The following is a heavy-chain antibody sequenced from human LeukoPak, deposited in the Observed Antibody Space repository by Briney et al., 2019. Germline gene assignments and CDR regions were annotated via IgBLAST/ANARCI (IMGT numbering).Heavy chain of an antibody. D-gene: IGHD6-13*01. CDR3: ARDPSIAAAGTLDY. Sequence: GGSLKISCKGSGYSFTSYWIGWVRQMPGKGLEWLGIIYPGDSDTRYSPSFQGQVTISADKSISTAYLQWSSLKASDTAMYYCARDPSIAAAGTLDYWGQGTLVTVSS. J-gene: IGHJ4*02. CDR1: GYSFTSYW. CDR2: IYPGDSDT. V-gene: IGHV5-51*01.